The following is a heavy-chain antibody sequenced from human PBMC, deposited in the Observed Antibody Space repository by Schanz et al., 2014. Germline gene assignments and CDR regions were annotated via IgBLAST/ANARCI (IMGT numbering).Heavy chain of an antibody. J-gene: IGHJ4*02. CDR1: GGFISSINW. Sequence: PSGTLSLTCAVSGGFISSINWWSWVRQSPGTGLEWVSGITRQGTTYYADFVKGRFSISRDLSSNTLYLQMNSLRADDSAIYYCAKDHPRSGWPAFDVWGQGSQVTVSA. V-gene: IGHV3-53*01. D-gene: IGHD6-19*01. CDR3: AKDHPRSGWPAFDV. CDR2: ITRQGTT.